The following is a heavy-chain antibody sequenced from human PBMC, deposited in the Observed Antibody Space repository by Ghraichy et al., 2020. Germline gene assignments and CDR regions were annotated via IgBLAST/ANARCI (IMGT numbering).Heavy chain of an antibody. J-gene: IGHJ4*02. CDR1: GGSISSSSYY. Sequence: SETLSLTCTVSGGSISSSSYYWGWIRQPPGKGLEWIGSIYYSGSTYYNPSLKSRVTISVDTSKNQFSLKLSSVTAADTAVYYCAILSSGWTEHDYWGQGTLVTVSS. V-gene: IGHV4-39*01. D-gene: IGHD6-19*01. CDR2: IYYSGST. CDR3: AILSSGWTEHDY.